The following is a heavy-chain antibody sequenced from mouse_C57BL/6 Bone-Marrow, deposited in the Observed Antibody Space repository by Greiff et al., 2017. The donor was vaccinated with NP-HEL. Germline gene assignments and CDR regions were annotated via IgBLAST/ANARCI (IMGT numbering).Heavy chain of an antibody. J-gene: IGHJ4*01. D-gene: IGHD1-1*01. CDR3: ARDANYASSYGYAMDY. V-gene: IGHV7-1*01. CDR2: SRNKANDYTT. CDR1: GFTFSDFY. Sequence: EVMLVESGGGLVQSGRSLRLSCATSGFTFSDFYMEWVRQAPGKGLEWIAASRNKANDYTTEYSASVKGRFIVSRDTSQSILYLQMNALRAEDTAIDYCARDANYASSYGYAMDYWGQGTSVTVSS.